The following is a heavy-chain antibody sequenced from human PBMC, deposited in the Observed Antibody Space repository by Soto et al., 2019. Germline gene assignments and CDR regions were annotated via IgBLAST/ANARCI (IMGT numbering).Heavy chain of an antibody. Sequence: GGSLRLSCAASGFSFSDYYMSWIRQAPGKGLEWVSAISGSGGSTYYADSVKGRFTISRDNSKNTLYLQMNSLRAEDTAVYYCAKDPAKVVVAATSDYWGQGTLVTVSS. CDR3: AKDPAKVVVAATSDY. V-gene: IGHV3-23*01. J-gene: IGHJ4*02. CDR2: ISGSGGST. CDR1: GFSFSDYY. D-gene: IGHD2-15*01.